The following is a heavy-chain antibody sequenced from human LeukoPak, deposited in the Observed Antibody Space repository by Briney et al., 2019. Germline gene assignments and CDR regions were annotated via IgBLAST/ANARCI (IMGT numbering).Heavy chain of an antibody. V-gene: IGHV3-20*04. J-gene: IGHJ3*02. D-gene: IGHD1-1*01. CDR2: MNWNGGST. CDR3: ARGGLIQRHAFDI. CDR1: GFTLDDYG. Sequence: GGPLRLSCAACGFTLDDYGISWVRQVPGKGREGVSGMNWNGGSTGNADSVKGRFTISRDNAKNSLYLQMNSLRGEDTALYYCARGGLIQRHAFDIWGQGTMVTVSS.